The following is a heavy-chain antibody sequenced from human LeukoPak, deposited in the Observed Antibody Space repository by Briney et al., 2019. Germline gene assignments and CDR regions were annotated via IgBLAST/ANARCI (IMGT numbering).Heavy chain of an antibody. CDR2: ISGSGGST. CDR3: AKVVTAILRNNWFDP. J-gene: IGHJ5*02. D-gene: IGHD2-21*02. Sequence: GGPLRLSCAASGFTFSSYGMSWVRQAPGKGLEWVSAISGSGGSTYYADSVKGRFTISRDNSKNTLYLQMNSLRAEDTAVYYCAKVVTAILRNNWFDPWGQGTLVTVSS. V-gene: IGHV3-23*01. CDR1: GFTFSSYG.